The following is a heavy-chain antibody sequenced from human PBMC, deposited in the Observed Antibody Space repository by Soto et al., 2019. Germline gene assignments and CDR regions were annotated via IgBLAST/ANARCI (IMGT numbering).Heavy chain of an antibody. J-gene: IGHJ4*02. D-gene: IGHD1-26*01. CDR1: GFSLSTSGVG. CDR2: IYWDDDK. Sequence: QITLKESGPALVEPTQTLTLTCTFSGFSLSTSGVGVGWIRQPPGKALEWLALIYWDDDKRYSPSLKSRLTITKDTSKNQVVLTMTYMDPLDTVTYYCAYTGVGVWGNGYGCFDSWGQGTLVTVSS. V-gene: IGHV2-5*02. CDR3: AYTGVGVWGNGYGCFDS.